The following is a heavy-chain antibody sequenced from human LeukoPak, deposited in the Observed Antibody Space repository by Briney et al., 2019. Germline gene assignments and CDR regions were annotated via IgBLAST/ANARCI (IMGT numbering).Heavy chain of an antibody. CDR2: IKQDGSEK. V-gene: IGHV3-7*01. Sequence: GGSLRLSCAASGFTFNKNWMSWVRQAPGRRLEWVANIKQDGSEKYYVDSVKGRFTISRDNAKNLLYLQMNSLRAEDTAVYYCAREGYDFWSDYYTPGIVNYYYYMDVWGKGTTVTVSS. CDR3: AREGYDFWSDYYTPGIVNYYYYMDV. D-gene: IGHD3-3*01. CDR1: GFTFNKNW. J-gene: IGHJ6*03.